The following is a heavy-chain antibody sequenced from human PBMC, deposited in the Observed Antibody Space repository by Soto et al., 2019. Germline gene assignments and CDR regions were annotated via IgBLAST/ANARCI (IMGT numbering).Heavy chain of an antibody. CDR3: ARDLPITQALDY. CDR1: GFTFSSYD. Sequence: GGSLRLSCAASGFTFSSYDMHWVRQAPGKGLEWVTVMSYDGSIKYYADSVKGRFTISRDNSKNTLYLHMSSLRDEDTAVYYCARDLPITQALDYWGQGSLVTVSS. J-gene: IGHJ4*02. CDR2: MSYDGSIK. V-gene: IGHV3-30*03.